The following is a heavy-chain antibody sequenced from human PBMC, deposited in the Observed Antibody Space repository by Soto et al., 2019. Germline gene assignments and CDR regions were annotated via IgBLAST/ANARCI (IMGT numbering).Heavy chain of an antibody. CDR1: GGPISSYY. CDR2: IYYSGST. D-gene: IGHD2-15*01. Sequence: QVQLQESGPGLVKPSETLSLTCTVSGGPISSYYWSWIRQPPGKGLEWIGYIYYSGSTNYNPSLKSRVTMSVDTSKNQFSLKLSSVTAADTAVYYCARDDGRYCSGGSCYSNYFDYWGQGTLVTVSS. J-gene: IGHJ4*02. CDR3: ARDDGRYCSGGSCYSNYFDY. V-gene: IGHV4-59*01.